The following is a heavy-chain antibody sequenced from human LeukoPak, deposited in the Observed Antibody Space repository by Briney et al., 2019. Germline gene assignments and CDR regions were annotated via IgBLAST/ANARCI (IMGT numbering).Heavy chain of an antibody. CDR2: FYTSGSA. J-gene: IGHJ5*01. CDR1: GGSISSGSYY. V-gene: IGHV4-61*02. D-gene: IGHD3-10*01. CDR3: ARTGYNTNWFDS. Sequence: SETLSLTCTVSGGSISSGSYYWSWIRQSAGKGLEWIGRFYTSGSADYNPSLKSRVIISVDTSKNQFSLELTSVTAADTAVYYCARTGYNTNWFDSWGQGTLVTVSS.